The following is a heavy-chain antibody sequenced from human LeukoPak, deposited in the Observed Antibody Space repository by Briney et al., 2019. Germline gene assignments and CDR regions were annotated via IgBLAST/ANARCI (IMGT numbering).Heavy chain of an antibody. Sequence: SETLSLTCTVSGGSISSGDYYWSWIRQPPGKGLEWIGYIYYSGSTFYNPSLKSRVIISVDTSKNQFSLKLSSVTAADTAVYYCARESRPTFYYDSSGYYPDYWGQGTLVTVSS. D-gene: IGHD3-22*01. CDR3: ARESRPTFYYDSSGYYPDY. J-gene: IGHJ4*02. V-gene: IGHV4-30-4*01. CDR1: GGSISSGDYY. CDR2: IYYSGST.